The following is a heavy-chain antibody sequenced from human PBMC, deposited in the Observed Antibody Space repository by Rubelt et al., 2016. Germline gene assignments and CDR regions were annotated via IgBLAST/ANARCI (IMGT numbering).Heavy chain of an antibody. CDR2: ISAYNGNT. CDR3: AREISLTV. J-gene: IGHJ4*02. Sequence: TFTSYGITWVRQAPGQGLEWMGWISAYNGNTNYAQKFQGRVTMTTDTSTTTAYMELRGLRSDDTAVYYCAREISLTVWGQGTLVIVSS. D-gene: IGHD3-3*02. V-gene: IGHV1-18*01. CDR1: TFTSYG.